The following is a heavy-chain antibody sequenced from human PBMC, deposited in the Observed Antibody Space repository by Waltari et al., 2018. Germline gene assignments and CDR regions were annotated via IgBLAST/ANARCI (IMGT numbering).Heavy chain of an antibody. CDR3: AREEQQLVLFGD. V-gene: IGHV4-4*07. Sequence: QVQLQESGPGLVKPSETLSLTCTVSGGSISSYSWSWIRQPAGKGLEWIGRIYTSGSTNQNPALKSRVTMSVDTSKNQFSLKVSSVTAADTAVYYCAREEQQLVLFGDWGQGTLVTVSS. CDR1: GGSISSYS. CDR2: IYTSGST. D-gene: IGHD6-13*01. J-gene: IGHJ4*02.